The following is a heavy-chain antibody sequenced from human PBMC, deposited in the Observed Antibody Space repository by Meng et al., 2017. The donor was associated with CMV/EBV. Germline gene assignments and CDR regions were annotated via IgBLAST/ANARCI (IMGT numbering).Heavy chain of an antibody. Sequence: ETLSLTCTVSGGSISSYYWSWIRQPPGKGLEWIGYIYYSGSTNYSPSLKSRVTISVDTSKNQFSLKLSSVTAADTAVYYCARNKARSSSSWYHFDYWGQGTLVTVSS. CDR3: ARNKARSSSSWYHFDY. V-gene: IGHV4-59*01. J-gene: IGHJ4*02. D-gene: IGHD6-13*01. CDR1: GGSISSYY. CDR2: IYYSGST.